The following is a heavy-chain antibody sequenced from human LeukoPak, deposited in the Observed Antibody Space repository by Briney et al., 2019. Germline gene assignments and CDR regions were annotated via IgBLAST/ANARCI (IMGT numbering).Heavy chain of an antibody. Sequence: SETLSLTCTVSGGSISGPYWSWVRQPPGKGLAWIGYIYYSGSTNYNPSLKSRVTISVDTSKNQFSLKLSSVTAADTAVYYCARYSITIFGMHYYYYMDVWGKGTTVTVSS. V-gene: IGHV4-59*11. CDR3: ARYSITIFGMHYYYYMDV. CDR2: IYYSGST. J-gene: IGHJ6*03. D-gene: IGHD3-3*01. CDR1: GGSISGPY.